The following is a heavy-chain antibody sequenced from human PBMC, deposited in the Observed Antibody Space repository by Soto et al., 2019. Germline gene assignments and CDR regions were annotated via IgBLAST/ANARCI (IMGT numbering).Heavy chain of an antibody. V-gene: IGHV3-7*01. CDR2: IKADGGET. CDR3: VRDRRRTGVAKWGQSGIMDV. J-gene: IGHJ6*04. Sequence: EVQLVESGGGLVQPGGSLRLSCVASEFAFGSHWMIWVRQAPGKGLEWVANIKADGGETYLVDSVKGRFTISRDNAKNSMYLQMNSLRDEDTAVYYCVRDRRRTGVAKWGQSGIMDVWGKGTTVIVSS. D-gene: IGHD3-3*01. CDR1: EFAFGSHW.